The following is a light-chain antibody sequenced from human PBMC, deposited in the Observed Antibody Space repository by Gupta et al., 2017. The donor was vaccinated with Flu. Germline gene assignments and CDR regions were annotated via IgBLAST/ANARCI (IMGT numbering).Light chain of an antibody. CDR2: RVS. J-gene: IGKJ2*01. CDR1: QGLVHSDRNTY. CDR3: MQGVHWPYT. Sequence: VTLGQPASISCGSSQGLVHSDRNTYLNWFHQRPGQPPRRLIYRVSNRDSGVPYRISGSGSGTDFTLKISGVEAEDVGIYYCMQGVHWPYTFGQGTKLEIK. V-gene: IGKV2-30*02.